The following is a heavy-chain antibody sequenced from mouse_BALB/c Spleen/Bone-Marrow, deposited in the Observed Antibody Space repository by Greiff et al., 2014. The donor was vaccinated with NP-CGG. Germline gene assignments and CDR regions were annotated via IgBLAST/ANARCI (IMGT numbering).Heavy chain of an antibody. D-gene: IGHD1-1*01. V-gene: IGHV1-69*02. Sequence: QVQLQQPGAELVRPGASVKLSCKASGYTFTSYWINWVKQRPGQGLEWIGNIYPSDSYTNYNQKFKDKATLTVDKSSTTACMQLSSPTSEDSAVYYCTRGGSSPYYFDYWGQGTTLTVSS. CDR2: IYPSDSYT. CDR1: GYTFTSYW. J-gene: IGHJ2*01. CDR3: TRGGSSPYYFDY.